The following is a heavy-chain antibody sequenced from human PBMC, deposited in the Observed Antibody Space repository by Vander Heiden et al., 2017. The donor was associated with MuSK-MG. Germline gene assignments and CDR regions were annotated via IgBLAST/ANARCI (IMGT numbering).Heavy chain of an antibody. D-gene: IGHD4-17*01. V-gene: IGHV4-39*01. J-gene: IGHJ2*01. Sequence: HLQLQESGPGLVKPPETLYLTRTDPGGSITIRSYYWRCIRQPPGKGLAWIAPFYDSGSTLYNPAIQSRVTISLVTSKNQFSLRLTSVSAADTAVYYCATPLRDGDSAYYFDLWGRGTLVTVSS. CDR2: FYDSGST. CDR3: ATPLRDGDSAYYFDL. CDR1: GGSITIRSYY.